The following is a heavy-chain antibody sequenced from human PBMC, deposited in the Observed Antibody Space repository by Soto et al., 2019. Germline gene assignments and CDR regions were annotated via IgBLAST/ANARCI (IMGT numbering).Heavy chain of an antibody. CDR2: IYYSGST. CDR3: ARDHWGYDFYGYYYYYGMDV. CDR1: GGSISSGDYY. D-gene: IGHD3-3*01. J-gene: IGHJ6*02. Sequence: QVQLQESGPGLVKPSQTLSLTCTVSGGSISSGDYYWSWIRQPPGKGLEWIGYIYYSGSTYYNPSLKRRGTISVDKSKNQFSLKLSSVTAADTAVYYCARDHWGYDFYGYYYYYGMDVWGQGTAVTVSS. V-gene: IGHV4-30-4*01.